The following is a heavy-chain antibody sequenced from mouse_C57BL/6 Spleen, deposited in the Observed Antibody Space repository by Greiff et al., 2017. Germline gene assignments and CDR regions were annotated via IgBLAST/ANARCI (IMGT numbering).Heavy chain of an antibody. J-gene: IGHJ1*03. D-gene: IGHD2-5*01. Sequence: QVQLQQQSGAELVKPGASVKISCKASGYAFSSYWMNWVKQRPGKGLEWIGQIYPGDGDTNYNGKFKGKATLTADKSSSTAYMQLSSLTSEDSAVYFCAHSTPYWYFDVWGTGTTVTVSS. CDR3: AHSTPYWYFDV. V-gene: IGHV1-80*01. CDR1: GYAFSSYW. CDR2: IYPGDGDT.